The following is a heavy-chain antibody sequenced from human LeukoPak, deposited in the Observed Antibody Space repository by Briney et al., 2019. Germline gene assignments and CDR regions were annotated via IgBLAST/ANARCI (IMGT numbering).Heavy chain of an antibody. V-gene: IGHV3-30*18. CDR3: AKYQRQWLPKGGFDY. CDR1: GFTFSIYA. J-gene: IGHJ4*02. Sequence: GGSLRLSCAASGFTFSIYAMYWVRQAPGKGLEWVAVISYDGNNKYYADSVKGRFTISRDNSKNTLYLQMDNLRAEDTAVYYCAKYQRQWLPKGGFDYWGQGTLVTVSS. CDR2: ISYDGNNK. D-gene: IGHD6-19*01.